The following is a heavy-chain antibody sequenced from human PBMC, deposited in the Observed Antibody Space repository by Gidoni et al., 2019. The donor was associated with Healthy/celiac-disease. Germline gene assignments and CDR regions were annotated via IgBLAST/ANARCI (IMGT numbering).Heavy chain of an antibody. V-gene: IGHV3-21*01. CDR2: ISSSPSYI. CDR1: GFTFSSYC. CDR3: ARDAPLDY. Sequence: EMQWVESGGGLVKPGGALGLSCAASGFTFSSYCMNWVGQAPGKGLEWVSSISSSPSYIYYADSVTGRFTISSDNAKNSLYLQMNSLRAEDTAVYYCARDAPLDYWGQGTLVTVSS. J-gene: IGHJ4*02.